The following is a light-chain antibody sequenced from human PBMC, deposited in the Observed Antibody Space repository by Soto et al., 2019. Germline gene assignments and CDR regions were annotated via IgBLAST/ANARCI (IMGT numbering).Light chain of an antibody. CDR2: EAS. Sequence: QSALTQPASVSGSPGQSITISCTGISSDVENYNLVSWYQQHPGKAPKLIIYEASERPSGVSGRFSGSKSGNTASLTISGLHAEDEADYYCCSYADIRNWDVLFCGGTTLTVL. J-gene: IGLJ2*01. CDR1: SSDVENYNL. V-gene: IGLV2-23*01. CDR3: CSYADIRNWDVL.